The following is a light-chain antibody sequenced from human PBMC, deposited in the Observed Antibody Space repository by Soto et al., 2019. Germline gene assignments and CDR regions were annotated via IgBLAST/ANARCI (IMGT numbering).Light chain of an antibody. Sequence: DLVLTQSPLSLPVTPGEPASISSRSSQSLLHSNGYNYLDWYLQKPGQSPQLLISLVSIRAPGVPDRFSGSGSGTDFTLKISRVEAEDVGVYYCMQPLHTPLTFGGGTKVEIK. CDR2: LVS. CDR3: MQPLHTPLT. J-gene: IGKJ4*01. CDR1: QSLLHSNGYNY. V-gene: IGKV2-28*01.